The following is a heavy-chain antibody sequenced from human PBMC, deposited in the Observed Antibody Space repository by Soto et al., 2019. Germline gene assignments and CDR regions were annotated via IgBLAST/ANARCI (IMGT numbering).Heavy chain of an antibody. V-gene: IGHV1-46*01. CDR3: ARAGGLQQQPNRYYYYGMDV. CDR2: INPSGGST. Sequence: ASVKVSCKASRYTFTSYGISWVRQAPGQGLEWMGLINPSGGSTSYAQKFQGRVTMTRDTSTSTVYMELSSLRSEDTAVYYCARAGGLQQQPNRYYYYGMDVWGQGTTVTVSS. J-gene: IGHJ6*02. D-gene: IGHD6-13*01. CDR1: RYTFTSYG.